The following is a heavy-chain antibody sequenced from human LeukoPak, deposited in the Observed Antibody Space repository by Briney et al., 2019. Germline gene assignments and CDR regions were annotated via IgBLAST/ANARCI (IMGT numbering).Heavy chain of an antibody. CDR1: GFTFSSYV. V-gene: IGHV3-23*01. J-gene: IGHJ4*02. CDR3: AKQGCSGGSCHFDY. Sequence: GGSLRLSCAASGFTFSSYVMSWVRQAPGKGLEWVSDISGSGGSTYYADSVKGRFTISRDNSKNTLYLQMNSLRAEETAVYNCAKQGCSGGSCHFDYWGQGTLVTVSS. CDR2: ISGSGGST. D-gene: IGHD2-15*01.